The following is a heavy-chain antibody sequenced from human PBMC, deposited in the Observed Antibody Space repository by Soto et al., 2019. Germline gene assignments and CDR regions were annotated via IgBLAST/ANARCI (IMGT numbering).Heavy chain of an antibody. Sequence: SETLCLTCTVSGGSISSYYWSWIRQPAGKGLEWIGRIYTSGSTNYNPSLKSRVTMSVDTSKNQFSLKLSSVTAADTAVYYCASEGREERGFGELHYYYYGMDVWGNWTTVTVS. CDR1: GGSISSYY. CDR3: ASEGREERGFGELHYYYYGMDV. D-gene: IGHD3-10*01. J-gene: IGHJ6*04. CDR2: IYTSGST. V-gene: IGHV4-4*07.